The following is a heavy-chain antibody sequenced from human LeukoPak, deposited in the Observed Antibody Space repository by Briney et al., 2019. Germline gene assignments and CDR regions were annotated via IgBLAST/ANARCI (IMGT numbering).Heavy chain of an antibody. CDR1: GFTLSSCA. CDR3: AKDQVSDYYDSSGWFHY. J-gene: IGHJ4*02. CDR2: ISGSGNTT. D-gene: IGHD3-22*01. V-gene: IGHV3-23*01. Sequence: WGSLRLSCAASGFTLSSCAMNWVRQAPGKGLEWVSAISGSGNTTYYADSVKGRFTISRDNSKNTLYLQMNSLRAEDTAVYYCAKDQVSDYYDSSGWFHYWGQGTLVTVSS.